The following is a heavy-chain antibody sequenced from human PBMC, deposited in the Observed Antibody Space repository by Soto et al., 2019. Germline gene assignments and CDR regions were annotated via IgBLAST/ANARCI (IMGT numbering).Heavy chain of an antibody. D-gene: IGHD3-22*01. CDR3: ARPMYYFDTPGYSYVGAFYI. Sequence: GGSLRLSCEASGFTFSRYWMHWVRQAPGKGLVWVSRSNSDGSSTIYADSVEGQFTISRDNAKNTLFLKMNSLRAEDTAVYYFARPMYYFDTPGYSYVGAFYIWGQGTVVTVS. V-gene: IGHV3-74*01. CDR1: GFTFSRYW. CDR2: SNSDGSST. J-gene: IGHJ3*02.